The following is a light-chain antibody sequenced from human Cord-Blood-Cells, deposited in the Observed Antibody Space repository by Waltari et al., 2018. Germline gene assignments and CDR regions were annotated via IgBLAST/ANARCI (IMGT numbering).Light chain of an antibody. CDR3: AAWDDSLSGWV. CDR1: SSTIGSNY. Sequence: QSVLTQPPSASGTPGQRVTISCSGSSSTIGSNYVYWYQQLPGTAPKLLIYGNNQRPSWVPDRFSGSKSGTSASLAISGRRSEDEADYYCAAWDDSLSGWVFGGGTKLTVL. V-gene: IGLV1-47*01. CDR2: GNN. J-gene: IGLJ3*02.